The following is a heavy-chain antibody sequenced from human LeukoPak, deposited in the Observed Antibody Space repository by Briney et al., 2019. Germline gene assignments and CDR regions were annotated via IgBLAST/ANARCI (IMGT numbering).Heavy chain of an antibody. Sequence: GGSLRLSCAACGFTFSDYGMQWVRQVPGKGVEGGTVISNEGRVQYYADSVKGPFTISRYNSENSVSLQMNSLRADDTAVYYCTKEGGPMSATTERYSFNHGGRGPLATVSS. J-gene: IGHJ4*02. D-gene: IGHD4-17*01. CDR3: TKEGGPMSATTERYSFNH. CDR1: GFTFSDYG. CDR2: ISNEGRVQ. V-gene: IGHV3-30*18.